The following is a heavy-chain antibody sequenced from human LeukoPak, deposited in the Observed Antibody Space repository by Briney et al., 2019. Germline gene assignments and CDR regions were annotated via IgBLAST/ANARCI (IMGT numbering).Heavy chain of an antibody. CDR1: GFTFSSYG. D-gene: IGHD1-1*01. J-gene: IGHJ5*02. V-gene: IGHV3-23*01. CDR2: ISGGGETT. CDR3: AKDRLGGTGGNWFDP. Sequence: PGGSLRLSCAASGFTFSSYGMGWVRQAPGKGLEWVSSISGGGETTYYADSVKGRFPISRDNSKNALYLQMNSLRAEDTAVYYCAKDRLGGTGGNWFDPWGQGTLVTVSS.